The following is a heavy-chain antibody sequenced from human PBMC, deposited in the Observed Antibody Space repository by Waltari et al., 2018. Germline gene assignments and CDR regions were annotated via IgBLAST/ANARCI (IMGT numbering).Heavy chain of an antibody. CDR2: TSASSGST. Sequence: EVQLLESGGGLVQRGGSLRLSCAVSGFIFSRFAMSWVRHTPGKGLGVCEGTSASSGSTYYADSVQGRFTISRDNSKKRVFLQMNSLRAEDTATYYCTKMRRNLPRDIIDNWGQGTQVIIAS. CDR1: GFIFSRFA. V-gene: IGHV3-23*01. J-gene: IGHJ4*02. CDR3: TKMRRNLPRDIIDN.